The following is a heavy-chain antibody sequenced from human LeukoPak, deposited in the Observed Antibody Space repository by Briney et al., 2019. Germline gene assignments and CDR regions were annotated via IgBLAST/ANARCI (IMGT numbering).Heavy chain of an antibody. CDR3: ARGRRVGATRCLGY. V-gene: IGHV1-8*02. J-gene: IGHJ4*02. CDR1: GYTFTSYG. D-gene: IGHD1-26*01. Sequence: ASVKVSCKASGYTFTSYGISWVRQAPGQGLEWMGWMNPNSGNTGYAQKFQGRVTMTRNTSISTAYMELSSLRSEDTAVYYCARGRRVGATRCLGYWGQGTLVTVSS. CDR2: MNPNSGNT.